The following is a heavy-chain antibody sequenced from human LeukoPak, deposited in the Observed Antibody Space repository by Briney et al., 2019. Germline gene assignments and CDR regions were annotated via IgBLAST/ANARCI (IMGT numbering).Heavy chain of an antibody. CDR2: IYYSGST. Sequence: SIYYSGSTYYNPSLKSRVTLSVDTSKNQFSLKLSSVTAADTAVYYCAKGYCSSTSCYKVDYWGQGTLVTVSS. D-gene: IGHD2-2*02. J-gene: IGHJ4*02. V-gene: IGHV4-39*01. CDR3: AKGYCSSTSCYKVDY.